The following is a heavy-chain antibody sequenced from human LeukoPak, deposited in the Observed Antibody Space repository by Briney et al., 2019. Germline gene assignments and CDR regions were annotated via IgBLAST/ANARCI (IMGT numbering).Heavy chain of an antibody. D-gene: IGHD5-18*01. CDR2: IWYDGSNK. V-gene: IGHV3-33*01. CDR1: GFTFSSYG. Sequence: PGGSLRLSCAASGFTFSSYGMHWVRQAPGKGLEWVAVIWYDGSNKYYADSVKGRFTISRDNSKNTLYLQMNSLRAEDTAVYYCARACGYSYGRRYYFDYWGQGTLVTVSS. CDR3: ARACGYSYGRRYYFDY. J-gene: IGHJ4*02.